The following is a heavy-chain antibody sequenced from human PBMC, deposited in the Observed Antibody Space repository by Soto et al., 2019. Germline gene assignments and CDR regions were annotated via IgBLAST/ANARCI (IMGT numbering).Heavy chain of an antibody. CDR1: GGTFRNHV. CDR3: ARDLEFRDGNISHLDY. CDR2: IIPIIGTP. V-gene: IGHV1-69*13. D-gene: IGHD3-10*01. J-gene: IGHJ4*02. Sequence: SVKVSCKASGGTFRNHVFNWVRQAPGQGLEWMGGIIPIIGTPNYAQKLQGRVTITADASTNTVYLDVSSLRSQDTAVYYCARDLEFRDGNISHLDYWGQGTLVTVSS.